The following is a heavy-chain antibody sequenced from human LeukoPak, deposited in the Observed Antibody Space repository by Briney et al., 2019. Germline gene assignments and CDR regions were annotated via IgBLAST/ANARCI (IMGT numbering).Heavy chain of an antibody. J-gene: IGHJ6*03. Sequence: SETLSLTCTVYGGSFSGDSWSWIRQPPGKGLEWIGEINHSGSTNYNPSLKSRVTISVDTSKNQFSLNLSSVTAADTAVYYCARAGGYIYGYYYYMDVWDKGTTVTVSS. CDR1: GGSFSGDS. CDR2: INHSGST. V-gene: IGHV4-34*01. CDR3: ARAGGYIYGYYYYMDV. D-gene: IGHD5-18*01.